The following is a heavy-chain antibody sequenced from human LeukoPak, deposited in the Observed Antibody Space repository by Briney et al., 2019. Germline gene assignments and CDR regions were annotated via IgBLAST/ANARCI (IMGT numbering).Heavy chain of an antibody. CDR1: GFTFDDYA. Sequence: GGSLRLSCAASGFTFDDYAMHWVRQAPGKGLEWVSGISWNSGSIGYADSVKGRFTISRDNAKNSLYLQMNSLRAEDTALYYCAKDIHGTPYYFDYWGQGTLVTVSS. CDR3: AKDIHGTPYYFDY. J-gene: IGHJ4*02. CDR2: ISWNSGSI. V-gene: IGHV3-9*01. D-gene: IGHD2-15*01.